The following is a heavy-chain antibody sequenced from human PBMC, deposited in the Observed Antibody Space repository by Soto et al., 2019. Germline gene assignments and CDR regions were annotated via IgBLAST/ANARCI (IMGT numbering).Heavy chain of an antibody. Sequence: SETLSLTCTVSGGSISSYYWSWIRQPPGKGLEWIGYIYYSGSTNYNPSLKSRVTISVDTSKNQFSLKLSSVTAADTAVYYCARQYGGSYADYWGQGTLVTVSS. V-gene: IGHV4-59*08. J-gene: IGHJ4*02. D-gene: IGHD1-26*01. CDR1: GGSISSYY. CDR3: ARQYGGSYADY. CDR2: IYYSGST.